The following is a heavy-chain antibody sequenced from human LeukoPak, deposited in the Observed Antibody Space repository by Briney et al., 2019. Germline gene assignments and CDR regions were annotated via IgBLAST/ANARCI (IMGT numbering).Heavy chain of an antibody. J-gene: IGHJ6*02. CDR3: ARGHRTSSAYHCDAMDV. D-gene: IGHD2-8*01. CDR2: HYYSGNT. Sequence: SSETLSLTCTVSGGSISSGSYWWSWIRQHPERGLGWIGYHYYSGNTYYNPSLKSRVSISVDTSKNQLSLTLTSVTAADTAVYYCARGHRTSSAYHCDAMDVWGQGTTVTVSS. CDR1: GGSISSGSYW. V-gene: IGHV4-31*03.